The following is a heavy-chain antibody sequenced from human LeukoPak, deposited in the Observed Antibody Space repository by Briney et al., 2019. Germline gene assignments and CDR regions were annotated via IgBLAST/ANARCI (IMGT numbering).Heavy chain of an antibody. J-gene: IGHJ5*02. CDR3: ARLRGVDWGWFDP. D-gene: IGHD3/OR15-3a*01. CDR1: GYSFTSYW. CDR2: IYPGDSDT. V-gene: IGHV5-51*01. Sequence: GESLKISCKGSGYSFTSYWIGWVRQMPGKGLEWMGIIYPGDSDTRYSPSFQGQVTISADRAISTAYLQWSSLKASDTAIYYCARLRGVDWGWFDPWGQGTLVTVSS.